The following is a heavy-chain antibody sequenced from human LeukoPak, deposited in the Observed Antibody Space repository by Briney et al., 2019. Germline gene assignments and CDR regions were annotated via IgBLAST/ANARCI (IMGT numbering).Heavy chain of an antibody. CDR1: GYTFTSYA. J-gene: IGHJ5*02. CDR2: INAGNGNT. CDR3: ARDPLLWFGANWFDP. Sequence: ASVKVSCKASGYTFTSYAMHWVRQAPGQRLEWMGWINAGNGNTKYSQEFQGRVTMTRDTSISTAYMELSRLRSDDTAVYYCARDPLLWFGANWFDPWGQGTLVTVSS. V-gene: IGHV1-3*01. D-gene: IGHD3-10*01.